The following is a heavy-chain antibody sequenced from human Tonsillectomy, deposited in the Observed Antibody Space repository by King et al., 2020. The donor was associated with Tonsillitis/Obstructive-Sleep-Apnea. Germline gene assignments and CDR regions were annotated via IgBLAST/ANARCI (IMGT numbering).Heavy chain of an antibody. CDR1: GGSLSGYS. J-gene: IGHJ4*02. CDR2: IIHSGST. V-gene: IGHV4-34*12. CDR3: AKSFGGVNDY. D-gene: IGHD3-16*01. Sequence: VQLQQWGAGLLKPSETLSLTCAVYGGSLSGYSWSWIRQPPGKGLEWIGEIIHSGSTKPNPSLKSRVTISVDTSKNQFSLKVSSVTAADTAVYYCAKSFGGVNDYWGQGTLVTVSS.